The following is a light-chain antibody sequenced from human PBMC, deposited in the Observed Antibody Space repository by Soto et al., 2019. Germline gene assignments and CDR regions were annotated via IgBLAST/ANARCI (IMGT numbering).Light chain of an antibody. CDR1: QSVSSEY. V-gene: IGKV3-20*01. CDR3: QQYGTSPAT. Sequence: EIVLTQSPGTLSLSTGERVTLSCRASQSVSSEYLAWYQQKPGQAPRLLIFGASIRATDISDRFSGSGSGTDFTLTIRRLEPADFAVYYCQQYGTSPATFGQGTKVEIK. CDR2: GAS. J-gene: IGKJ1*01.